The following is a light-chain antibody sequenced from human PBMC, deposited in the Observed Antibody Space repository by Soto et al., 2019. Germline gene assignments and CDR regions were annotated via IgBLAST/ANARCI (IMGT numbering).Light chain of an antibody. CDR2: GAS. Sequence: EIVLTQSPATLSVSPLERATLXWRASQSVSSNLAWYQQKPGQAPRLLIYGASTRATGIPARFSGSGSGTDFTLTISRLEPEDFAVYYCQHYGSSPETFGQGTKVDIK. V-gene: IGKV3-20*01. CDR3: QHYGSSPET. CDR1: QSVSSN. J-gene: IGKJ1*01.